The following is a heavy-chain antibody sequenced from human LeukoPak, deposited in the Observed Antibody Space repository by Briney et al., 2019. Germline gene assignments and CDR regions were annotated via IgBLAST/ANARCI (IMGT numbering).Heavy chain of an antibody. Sequence: PGGSLRLSCAASGFTFSSYAMHWVRQAPGKGLEWVAVISYDGSNKYYADSVKGRFTISRDNSKNTLYLQMNSLRAEDTAVYYCARDKGIVGAIMTFDYWGQGTLVTVSS. CDR1: GFTFSSYA. CDR2: ISYDGSNK. V-gene: IGHV3-30*04. CDR3: ARDKGIVGAIMTFDY. D-gene: IGHD1-26*01. J-gene: IGHJ4*02.